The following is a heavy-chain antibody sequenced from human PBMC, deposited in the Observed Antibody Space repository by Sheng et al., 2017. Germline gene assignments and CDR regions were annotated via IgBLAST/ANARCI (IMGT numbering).Heavy chain of an antibody. CDR1: GYSISSGYY. Sequence: QVQLQESGPGLVKPSETLSLTCTVSGYSISSGYYWGWIRQPPGKGLEWIASIYQSGSAYYNPPLKSRVTISVDTSKNQFSLKLSSVTAADTAVYYCARSYQXHSRDYFDNWGQGTLVTVSS. J-gene: IGHJ4*02. CDR2: IYQSGSA. CDR3: ARSYQXHSRDYFDN. V-gene: IGHV4-38-2*02. D-gene: IGHD3-22*01.